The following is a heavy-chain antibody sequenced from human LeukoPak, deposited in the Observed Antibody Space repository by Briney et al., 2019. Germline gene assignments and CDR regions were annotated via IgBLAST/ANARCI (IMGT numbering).Heavy chain of an antibody. CDR1: GFTFSNYG. V-gene: IGHV3-30*02. Sequence: GGSLRLSCAASGFTFSNYGMHWVRQAPGKGLEWVAFIRYDANNKYYADSVKGRFTISRDNSKNTLFLQVNSLRAEDTAVYYCAKLGGGGFDYVWETSAYYFDYWGQGILVTVSS. D-gene: IGHD3-16*01. CDR3: AKLGGGGFDYVWETSAYYFDY. CDR2: IRYDANNK. J-gene: IGHJ4*02.